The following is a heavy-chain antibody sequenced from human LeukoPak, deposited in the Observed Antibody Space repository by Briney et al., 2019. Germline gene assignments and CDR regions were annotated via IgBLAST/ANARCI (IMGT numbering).Heavy chain of an antibody. CDR3: ARESETSGWYDY. CDR2: ISGDGGST. V-gene: IGHV3-43*02. J-gene: IGHJ4*02. Sequence: GGSLRLSCAASGFTFSSYAMSWVRQAPGKGLEWVSLISGDGGSTFYADSVRGRFTISRDNTRKSLSLQMSSLRSEDTALYYCARESETSGWYDYWGQGTLVTVSS. CDR1: GFTFSSYA. D-gene: IGHD6-19*01.